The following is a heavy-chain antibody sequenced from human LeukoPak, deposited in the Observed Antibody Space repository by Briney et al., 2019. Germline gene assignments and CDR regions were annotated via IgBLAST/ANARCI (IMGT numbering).Heavy chain of an antibody. CDR3: ARESETSGWYDY. CDR2: ISGDGGST. V-gene: IGHV3-43*02. J-gene: IGHJ4*02. Sequence: GGSLRLSCAASGFTFSSYAMSWVRQAPGKGLEWVSLISGDGGSTFYADSVRGRFTISRDNTRKSLSLQMSSLRSEDTALYYCARESETSGWYDYWGQGTLVTVSS. CDR1: GFTFSSYA. D-gene: IGHD6-19*01.